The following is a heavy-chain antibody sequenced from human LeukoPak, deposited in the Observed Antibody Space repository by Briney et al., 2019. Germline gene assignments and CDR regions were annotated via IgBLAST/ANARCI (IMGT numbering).Heavy chain of an antibody. CDR2: IYYSGST. Sequence: SETLSLTCTVSGGSMSSYYWSWIRHPPGKGLEWIGYIYYSGSTTYNPSLKSRVTISVDTSKNQFSLKLSSVTAADTAVYYCARETEEYDFGSGVYLDYFDYWGQGTQVTVSS. V-gene: IGHV4-59*01. J-gene: IGHJ4*02. D-gene: IGHD2/OR15-2a*01. CDR1: GGSMSSYY. CDR3: ARETEEYDFGSGVYLDYFDY.